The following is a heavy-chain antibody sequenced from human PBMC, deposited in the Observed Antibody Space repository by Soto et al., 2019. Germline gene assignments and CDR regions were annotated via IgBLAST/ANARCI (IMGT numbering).Heavy chain of an antibody. CDR2: ISAYNGNT. J-gene: IGHJ4*02. CDR1: GYTFTSYG. Sequence: QVQLVQSGAEVKKPGASVKVSCKASGYTFTSYGISWVRQAPGQGLEWMGWISAYNGNTHYAQKLQGRVTMTTDTSPSTAYMELRSLRSDATAVYYCARGARYSSSWYQGEDYWGQRTLVTVSS. CDR3: ARGARYSSSWYQGEDY. D-gene: IGHD6-13*01. V-gene: IGHV1-18*04.